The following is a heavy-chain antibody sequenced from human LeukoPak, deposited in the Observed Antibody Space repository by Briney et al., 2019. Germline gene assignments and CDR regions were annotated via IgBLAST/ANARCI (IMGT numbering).Heavy chain of an antibody. CDR1: GFTFSYNW. CDR2: ISSDGRTT. D-gene: IGHD1-14*01. J-gene: IGHJ4*02. Sequence: PGGSLRLSCAASGFTFSYNWMHWVRQAPGKGLVWVSRISSDGRTTHYADSVKGRFTISRDNAKNTLYLQMNNLRAEDTAVYYCARDSGITDFDYWGQGTLVTVSS. V-gene: IGHV3-74*01. CDR3: ARDSGITDFDY.